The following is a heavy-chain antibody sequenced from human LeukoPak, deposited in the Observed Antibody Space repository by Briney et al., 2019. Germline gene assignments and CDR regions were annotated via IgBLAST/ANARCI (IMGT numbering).Heavy chain of an antibody. J-gene: IGHJ4*02. Sequence: GESLKISCKGSGYSFTSYWIGWVRQMPGKGLEWMGIIYPGDSDTRYSPSFQGQVTISADKSISTAYLQWSSLKASDAAMYYCARGDGLEYYDSSGYYPYWGQGTLVTVSS. V-gene: IGHV5-51*01. CDR2: IYPGDSDT. CDR1: GYSFTSYW. CDR3: ARGDGLEYYDSSGYYPY. D-gene: IGHD3-22*01.